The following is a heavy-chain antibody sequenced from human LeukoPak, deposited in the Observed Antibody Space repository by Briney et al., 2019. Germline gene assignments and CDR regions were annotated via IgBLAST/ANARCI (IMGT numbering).Heavy chain of an antibody. V-gene: IGHV3-23*01. D-gene: IGHD3-22*01. CDR3: AKPLLKAKYDSSGYYVGYFDY. J-gene: IGHJ4*02. CDR1: GFTVSSNY. CDR2: ISGSGGST. Sequence: HPGGSLRLSCAASGFTVSSNYMSWVRQAPGKGLEWVSAISGSGGSTYYADSVKGRFTISRDNSKNTLYLQMNSLRAEDTAVYYCAKPLLKAKYDSSGYYVGYFDYWGQGTLVTVSS.